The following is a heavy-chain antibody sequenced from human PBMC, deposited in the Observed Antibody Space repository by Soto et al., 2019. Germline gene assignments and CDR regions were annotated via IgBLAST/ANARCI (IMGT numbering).Heavy chain of an antibody. CDR1: GFTFSSYA. J-gene: IGHJ6*03. CDR3: ASIPILVVPAAPHYYYYYMDV. D-gene: IGHD2-2*01. V-gene: IGHV3-23*01. Sequence: GVSLRLSCAASGFTFSSYAMSWVRQAPGKGLEWVSAISGSGGSTYYADSVKGRFTISRDNSKNTLYLQMKSLRAEGTTVYYCASIPILVVPAAPHYYYYYMDVWGKGTTVTVSS. CDR2: ISGSGGST.